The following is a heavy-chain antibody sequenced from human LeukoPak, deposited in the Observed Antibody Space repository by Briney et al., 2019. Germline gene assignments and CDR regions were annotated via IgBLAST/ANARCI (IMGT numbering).Heavy chain of an antibody. J-gene: IGHJ5*02. CDR1: GFPFSSYW. CDR2: IRSNSDGGTI. V-gene: IGHV3-15*01. CDR3: ATDFYDST. D-gene: IGHD3-22*01. Sequence: GGSLRLSCVASGFPFSSYWMTWVRQAPGKGLEWVGRIRSNSDGGTIDYAAPVKGRFTLSRDDSKTTLYLQMNSLQTEDTAVYYCATDFYDSTWGQGTLVTVSS.